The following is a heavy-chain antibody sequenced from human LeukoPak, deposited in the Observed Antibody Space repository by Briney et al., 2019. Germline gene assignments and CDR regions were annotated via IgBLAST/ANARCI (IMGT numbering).Heavy chain of an antibody. D-gene: IGHD6-13*01. CDR3: ARGLIAAAGTGYYYSYGMDV. V-gene: IGHV3-7*04. J-gene: IGHJ6*02. CDR2: INQDGSEK. CDR1: GFTFSNYW. Sequence: GGSLRLSCAASGFTFSNYWMSWVRQAPGKGLEWVANINQDGSEKDYVDSVKGRFTISRDNAKNPLYLQMNNLRAEDSAVYYCARGLIAAAGTGYYYSYGMDVWGQGTTVTVSS.